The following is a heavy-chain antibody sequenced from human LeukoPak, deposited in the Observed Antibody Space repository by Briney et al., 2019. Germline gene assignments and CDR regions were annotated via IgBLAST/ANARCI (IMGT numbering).Heavy chain of an antibody. V-gene: IGHV3-64D*09. CDR1: GFTLSSYS. J-gene: IGHJ4*02. CDR3: IKDRTGTYSFDY. D-gene: IGHD7-27*01. Sequence: PGGSLRPSCSASGFTLSSYSMHWVRQAPGKGLEYVSTSGGATYYADSVKGRFTISRDNAKNTLYLQMSSLRAEDTAVYYCIKDRTGTYSFDYWGQGTLVTVSS. CDR2: SGGAT.